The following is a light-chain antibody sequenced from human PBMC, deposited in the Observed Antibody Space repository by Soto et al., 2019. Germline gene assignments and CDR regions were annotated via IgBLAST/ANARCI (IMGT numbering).Light chain of an antibody. Sequence: QSVLTQPPSASGSPGQSVTISCTGSSSDVGRYNHVSWYQQHPGKAPKLIIFDVDKRPSGVPDRFSGSKSVNTASLTVSGLQAEDEADYYCSSYAGTNNLLYVFGTGTKVTV. J-gene: IGLJ1*01. V-gene: IGLV2-8*01. CDR3: SSYAGTNNLLYV. CDR1: SSDVGRYNH. CDR2: DVD.